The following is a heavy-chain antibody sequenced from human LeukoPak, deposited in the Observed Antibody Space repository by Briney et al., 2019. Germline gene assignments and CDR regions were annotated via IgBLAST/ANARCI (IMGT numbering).Heavy chain of an antibody. CDR3: AKDRGCSSTSCYGDYYGMDV. J-gene: IGHJ6*02. V-gene: IGHV3-30*18. CDR2: ISYDGSKK. D-gene: IGHD2-2*01. Sequence: GSLRLSCAHSGVTFSNYGMYWGRGAPGEGVERVAVISYDGSKKLYAESGRGRFTISRDNSKNTLYLQMNSLRAEDTAVYYCAKDRGCSSTSCYGDYYGMDVWGQGTTVTVSS. CDR1: GVTFSNYG.